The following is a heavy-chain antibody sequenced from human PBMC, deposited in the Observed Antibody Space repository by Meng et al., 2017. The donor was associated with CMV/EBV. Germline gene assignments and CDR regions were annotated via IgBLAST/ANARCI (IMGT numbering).Heavy chain of an antibody. CDR1: GYSFTDYY. D-gene: IGHD2-21*01. CDR2: VNPKGGGT. CDR3: AREGINILRVVVIAVPRATGGLDV. J-gene: IGHJ6*02. Sequence: ASVKVSCKASGYSFTDYYIHWVRQAPGQGLEWMGWVNPKGGGTSYAQKFQGRITMTRDTSFSTASMELSGLKSDDTAVYYCAREGINILRVVVIAVPRATGGLDVWGRGTTVTVSS. V-gene: IGHV1-2*02.